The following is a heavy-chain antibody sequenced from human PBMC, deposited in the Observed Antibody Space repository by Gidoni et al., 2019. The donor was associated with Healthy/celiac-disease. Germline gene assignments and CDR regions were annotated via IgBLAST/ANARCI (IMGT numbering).Heavy chain of an antibody. Sequence: QVQLVESGGGLFQPGRSLRLSCASSGFTFSSYAMHWVRQAPGKGLEWVAVISYDGRNKYYADSVKGRFTISRDNSKNKLYLQMNSLRAEDTAVYYCARGITGTTRSPLDYWGQGTLVTVSS. CDR1: GFTFSSYA. CDR3: ARGITGTTRSPLDY. V-gene: IGHV3-30*04. D-gene: IGHD1-20*01. CDR2: ISYDGRNK. J-gene: IGHJ4*02.